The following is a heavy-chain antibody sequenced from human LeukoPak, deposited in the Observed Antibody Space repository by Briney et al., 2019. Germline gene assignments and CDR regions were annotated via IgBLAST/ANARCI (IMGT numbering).Heavy chain of an antibody. CDR1: GFTLSAYW. CDR3: ARLGSSWDFFDF. Sequence: GGSLRPSCAASGFTLSAYWMSWVRQLPGKGLEWVADIKQDAGEIRYVDSVKGRFTISRDNAKNSVYLQMNSLRAEDTGVYYCARLGSSWDFFDFWGQGTLVTVS. J-gene: IGHJ4*02. V-gene: IGHV3-7*01. D-gene: IGHD6-13*01. CDR2: IKQDAGEI.